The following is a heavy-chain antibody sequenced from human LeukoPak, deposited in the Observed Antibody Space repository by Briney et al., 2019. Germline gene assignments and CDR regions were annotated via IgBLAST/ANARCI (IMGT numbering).Heavy chain of an antibody. Sequence: GGSLRLSCAASGFIFSNYSMNWVRQAPGKGLEWVAVISYDGSNKYYADSVKGRFTISRDNSKNTLYLQMNSLRAEDTAVYYCAELGNWGQGTLVTVSS. CDR1: GFIFSNYS. CDR2: ISYDGSNK. J-gene: IGHJ4*02. D-gene: IGHD1-26*01. CDR3: AELGN. V-gene: IGHV3-30*03.